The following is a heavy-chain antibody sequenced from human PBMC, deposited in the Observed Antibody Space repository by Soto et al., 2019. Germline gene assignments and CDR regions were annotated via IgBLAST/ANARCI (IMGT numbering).Heavy chain of an antibody. CDR3: ARLFKDEGFWDYFEY. Sequence: LGDALKISCKSSGYDFMTHFIFFVRHMPGKGLQWMAIIYPSDSYTKYSPSFQVHVTISVDKSISTAYLQWSGLQASDSSKYYCARLFKDEGFWDYFEYWGKRIWVSVSS. D-gene: IGHD3-16*01. V-gene: IGHV5-51*01. CDR1: GYDFMTHF. J-gene: IGHJ4*02. CDR2: IYPSDSYT.